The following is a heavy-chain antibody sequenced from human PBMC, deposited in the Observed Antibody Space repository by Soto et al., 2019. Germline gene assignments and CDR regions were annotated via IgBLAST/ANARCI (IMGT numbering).Heavy chain of an antibody. D-gene: IGHD2-21*02. CDR3: ARGGGFVVVTE. J-gene: IGHJ4*02. CDR1: GGSISSYY. Sequence: QVQLQESGPGLVKPSGTLSLTCTVSGGSISSYYWSWIRQPPGKGLEWIGYIYYSGSTNYNPSLKSRVTISVDTSKNQFSLKLSSVTAADTAVYYCARGGGFVVVTEWGQGTLVTVSS. CDR2: IYYSGST. V-gene: IGHV4-59*01.